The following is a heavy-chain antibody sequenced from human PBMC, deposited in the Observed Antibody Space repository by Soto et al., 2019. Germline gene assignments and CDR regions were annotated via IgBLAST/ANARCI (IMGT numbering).Heavy chain of an antibody. V-gene: IGHV3-7*01. J-gene: IGHJ2*01. D-gene: IGHD4-17*01. CDR3: ARDPLSYGDYAQTYWYFDL. Sequence: GGSLRLSCGASGISFSRCLMSWVRQAPGKGLEWVASISQDGTDTDYVDSVKGRFATSRDNPKNSLYLQMNSLRADDTAVYYCARDPLSYGDYAQTYWYFDLWGRGTRVTVSS. CDR2: ISQDGTDT. CDR1: GISFSRCL.